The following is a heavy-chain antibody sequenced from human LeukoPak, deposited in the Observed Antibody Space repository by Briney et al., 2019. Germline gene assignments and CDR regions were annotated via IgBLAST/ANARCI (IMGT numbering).Heavy chain of an antibody. J-gene: IGHJ3*02. V-gene: IGHV4-4*02. D-gene: IGHD4-17*01. CDR1: GGSISSSDW. CDR3: AIKTTVMDAFDI. CDR2: IYQSGIT. Sequence: SGTLSLTCAVSGGSISSSDWWTWVRQPPGKGLEWIGEIYQSGITNYNPSLKSRVNISVDKSKNQFSLKLTSVTAADTAVYYCAIKTTVMDAFDIWGQGTMVTVSS.